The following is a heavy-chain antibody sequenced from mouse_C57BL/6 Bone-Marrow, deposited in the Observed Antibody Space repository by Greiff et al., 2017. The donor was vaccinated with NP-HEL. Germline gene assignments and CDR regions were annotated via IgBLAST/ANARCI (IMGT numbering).Heavy chain of an antibody. D-gene: IGHD1-1*01. V-gene: IGHV1-82*01. CDR3: ARSGIYYYGSSLDY. J-gene: IGHJ4*01. Sequence: QVQLQQSGPELVKPGASVKISCKASGYAFSSSWMNWVKQRPGKGLEWIGRIYPGDGDTNYNGKFKGKATLTADKSSSTAYMQLSSLTSEDSAVYFCARSGIYYYGSSLDYWGQGTSVTVSS. CDR2: IYPGDGDT. CDR1: GYAFSSSW.